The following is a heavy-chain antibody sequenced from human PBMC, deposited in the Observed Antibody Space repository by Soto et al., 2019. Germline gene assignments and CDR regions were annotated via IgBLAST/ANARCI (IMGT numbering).Heavy chain of an antibody. Sequence: GGSLRLSCAASGFTFSNYGMHWVRQTPGEGLEWVALILYDGSNKYYADSVKGRFTISRDNSKNTLYLQVSSLRAEDTAVYYCAKSRDAYNFYFYYGMDVWGQGTSVTVSS. D-gene: IGHD1-1*01. V-gene: IGHV3-30*18. CDR2: ILYDGSNK. J-gene: IGHJ6*02. CDR3: AKSRDAYNFYFYYGMDV. CDR1: GFTFSNYG.